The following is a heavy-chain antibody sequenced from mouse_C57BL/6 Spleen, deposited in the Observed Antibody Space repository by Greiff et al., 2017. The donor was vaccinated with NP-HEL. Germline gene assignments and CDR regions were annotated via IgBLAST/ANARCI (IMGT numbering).Heavy chain of an antibody. CDR3: ATNYYGSRTLFAY. Sequence: VQLQQSGPELVRPGASVKISCKAPGYTFTSHWMQWVRQRPGQGLEWIGEIFPGSGSTYYNEKFKGKATLTVDTSSSTAYMQLSSLTSEDSAVYFCATNYYGSRTLFAYWGQGTLVTVSA. V-gene: IGHV1-56*01. D-gene: IGHD1-1*01. CDR1: GYTFTSHW. J-gene: IGHJ3*01. CDR2: IFPGSGST.